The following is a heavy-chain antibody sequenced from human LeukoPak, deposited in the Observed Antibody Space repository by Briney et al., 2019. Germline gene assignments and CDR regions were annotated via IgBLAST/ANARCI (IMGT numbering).Heavy chain of an antibody. V-gene: IGHV4-34*01. D-gene: IGHD4-11*01. CDR2: INHSGST. Sequence: SETLSLTCAVYGGSFRGYYWSWIRQPPGKGLEWIGEINHSGSTNYNPSLKSRVTISVDTSKNQFSLKLSSVTAADTAVYYCARGTVTTFYYYYGMDVWGQGTTVTVSS. CDR1: GGSFRGYY. J-gene: IGHJ6*02. CDR3: ARGTVTTFYYYYGMDV.